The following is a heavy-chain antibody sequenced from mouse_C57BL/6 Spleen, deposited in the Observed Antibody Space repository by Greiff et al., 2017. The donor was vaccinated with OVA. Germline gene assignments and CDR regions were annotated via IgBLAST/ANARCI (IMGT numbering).Heavy chain of an antibody. J-gene: IGHJ2*01. V-gene: IGHV1-15*01. Sequence: QVQLKESGAELVRPGASVTLSCKASGYTFTDYEMHWVKQTPVHGLEWIGAIDPETGGTAYNQKFKGKAILTADKSSSTAYMELRSLTSEDSAVYYCTRRGMEVLDYWGQGTTLTVSS. CDR2: IDPETGGT. CDR1: GYTFTDYE. D-gene: IGHD2-3*01. CDR3: TRRGMEVLDY.